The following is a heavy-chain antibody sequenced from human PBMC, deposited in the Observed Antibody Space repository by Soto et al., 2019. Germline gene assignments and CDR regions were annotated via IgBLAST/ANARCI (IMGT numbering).Heavy chain of an antibody. CDR3: ARGLRYFDW. Sequence: QVQLQESGPGLVKPSETLSLTCTVSGGSITSSYWSWIRQPPGKGLEWIGYIYYSGSTNYNPSLKSRVPISVDTSKNQFTLNLSSVTAADTAVYFCARGLRYFDWWSQGTLVTVSS. CDR2: IYYSGST. V-gene: IGHV4-59*01. CDR1: GGSITSSY. J-gene: IGHJ4*02. D-gene: IGHD3-9*01.